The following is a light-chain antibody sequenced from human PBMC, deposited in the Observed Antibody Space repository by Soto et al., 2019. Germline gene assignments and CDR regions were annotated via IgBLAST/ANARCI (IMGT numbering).Light chain of an antibody. CDR3: QQLNSYPPWT. CDR2: AAS. CDR1: QGISSY. J-gene: IGKJ1*01. V-gene: IGKV1-9*01. Sequence: DIQLTQSPSFLSASVGDRVTITCRASQGISSYLAWYQQKPGKAPKLLIYAASTLQSGVPSRFSGSGSGTDLTLTISSLQPEDFATYYCQQLNSYPPWTFGQGTKVEIK.